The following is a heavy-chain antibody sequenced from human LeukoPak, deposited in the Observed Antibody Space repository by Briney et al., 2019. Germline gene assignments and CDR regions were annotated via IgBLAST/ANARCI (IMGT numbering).Heavy chain of an antibody. CDR3: VRDLSGSYSGYHFDY. CDR1: ASSFTSYW. J-gene: IGHJ4*02. V-gene: IGHV5-51*01. D-gene: IGHD1-26*01. Sequence: GEALQISLTCAASSFTSYWIGWVRQIPGQGQEWMGVIYPSDSHTSNSPSVQGQVTISADKSIITAFLQWSSLKASETVMYYCVRDLSGSYSGYHFDYWGQGTLVTVSS. CDR2: IYPSDSHT.